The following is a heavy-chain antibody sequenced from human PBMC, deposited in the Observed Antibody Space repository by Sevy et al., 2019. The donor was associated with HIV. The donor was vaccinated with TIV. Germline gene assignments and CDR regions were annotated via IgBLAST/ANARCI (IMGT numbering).Heavy chain of an antibody. CDR3: ARESPRMITLGGVIVNGYFDY. J-gene: IGHJ4*02. CDR2: ISYDGSNK. D-gene: IGHD3-16*02. CDR1: GFTFSSYA. V-gene: IGHV3-30-3*01. Sequence: GGSLRLSCAASGFTFSSYAMHWVRQAPGKGLEWVAVISYDGSNKYYADSVKGRFTISRDNSKNTLYLQMNSLRAEDTAVYYCARESPRMITLGGVIVNGYFDYWGQGTLVTVSS.